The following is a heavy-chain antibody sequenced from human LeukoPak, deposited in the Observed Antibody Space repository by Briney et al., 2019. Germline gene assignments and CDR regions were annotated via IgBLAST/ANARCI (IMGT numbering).Heavy chain of an antibody. CDR3: AKGVWAPRFDS. V-gene: IGHV4-34*01. CDR2: INHSGSI. D-gene: IGHD7-27*01. CDR1: GASFSYDY. J-gene: IGHJ5*01. Sequence: SETMSPTSAVYGASFSYDYWSWISPAAGKGMEWIGAINHSGSITYNPSLKSRVTISAEKSKSQFSLRLTSVTAADTAVYYCAKGVWAPRFDSWGQGTLVTVSS.